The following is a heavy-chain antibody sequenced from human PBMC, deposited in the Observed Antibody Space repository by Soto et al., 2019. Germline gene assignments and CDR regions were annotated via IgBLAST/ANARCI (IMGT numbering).Heavy chain of an antibody. Sequence: PGGSLRLSCAASGFTFSSYWMHWVRQAPGKGLEWVANIKRDGSEEYYVDSVKGRFTISRDNSKNTLYLQMNSLRAEDTAVYYCARIRRTGRFLYYFDYWGQGTLVTVSS. CDR2: IKRDGSEE. D-gene: IGHD1-1*01. V-gene: IGHV3-7*01. CDR3: ARIRRTGRFLYYFDY. J-gene: IGHJ4*02. CDR1: GFTFSSYW.